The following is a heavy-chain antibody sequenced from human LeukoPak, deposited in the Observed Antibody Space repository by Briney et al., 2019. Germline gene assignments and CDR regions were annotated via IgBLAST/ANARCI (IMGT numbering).Heavy chain of an antibody. Sequence: ASVKVSCKASGYTFTIYGISWVRQAPGQGLEWMGWISAYNGNTNYAQKLQGRVTMTTDTSTSTAYMELRSLRSDDTAVYYCARDHPVSGSYYLQGPLNYWGQGTLVTVSS. CDR2: ISAYNGNT. CDR1: GYTFTIYG. V-gene: IGHV1-18*01. CDR3: ARDHPVSGSYYLQGPLNY. D-gene: IGHD3-10*01. J-gene: IGHJ4*02.